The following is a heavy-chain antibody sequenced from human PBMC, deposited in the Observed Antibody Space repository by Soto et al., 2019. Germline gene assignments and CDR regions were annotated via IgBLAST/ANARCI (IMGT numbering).Heavy chain of an antibody. Sequence: SSVKVSCKAAGYTFTSYTMHWVRQAPGQRLEWMGWINAGNGNTKYSQKFQGRVTITRDTSASTAYMELSSLRAEDTAVYYCARDFVIMVYASGDPWVQGTLVTVSS. CDR3: ARDFVIMVYASGDP. D-gene: IGHD2-8*01. J-gene: IGHJ5*02. V-gene: IGHV1-3*01. CDR2: INAGNGNT. CDR1: GYTFTSYT.